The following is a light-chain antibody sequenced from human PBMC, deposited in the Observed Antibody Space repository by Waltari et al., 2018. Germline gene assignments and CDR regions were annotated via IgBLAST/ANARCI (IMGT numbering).Light chain of an antibody. V-gene: IGKV2D-29*02. Sequence: DTVMTQTPLSMPVTTGEPASISCRSSQSLLHSNGNTYLHWYLQKPGQSPRLLIYKVTNRESGVPDRFSGSGSGTDFTLKISRVEPEDVGVYYCMQSTKDPWTFGQGTKVEIK. CDR3: MQSTKDPWT. CDR1: QSLLHSNGNTY. J-gene: IGKJ1*01. CDR2: KVT.